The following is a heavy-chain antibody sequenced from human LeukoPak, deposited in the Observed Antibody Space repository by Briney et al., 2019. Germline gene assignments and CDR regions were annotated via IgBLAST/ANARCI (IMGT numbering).Heavy chain of an antibody. CDR2: IYYSGST. V-gene: IGHV4-59*01. D-gene: IGHD2-2*01. Sequence: SETLSLTCTVSGGSISSYYWSWIRQPPGKGLEWIGYIYYSGSTNYNPSLKSRVTISVDTSKNQFSLKLSSVTAADTAVYYCARASCKRYATYNWFDPWGQGTLVTVSS. CDR3: ARASCKRYATYNWFDP. CDR1: GGSISSYY. J-gene: IGHJ5*02.